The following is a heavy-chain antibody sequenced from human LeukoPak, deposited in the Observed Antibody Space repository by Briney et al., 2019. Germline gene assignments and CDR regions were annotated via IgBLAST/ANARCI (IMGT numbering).Heavy chain of an antibody. CDR1: GFTFDDYG. Sequence: GGSLRLSCAASGFTFDDYGMSWVRQAPGKGLEWVSDINWNGGSTGYADSVRGRFTISRDNAKNSLYLQMNSLRAEDTALYYCARDRGQQLVPRNNNAFDIWGQGTMVTVSS. V-gene: IGHV3-20*04. J-gene: IGHJ3*02. CDR2: INWNGGST. D-gene: IGHD6-13*01. CDR3: ARDRGQQLVPRNNNAFDI.